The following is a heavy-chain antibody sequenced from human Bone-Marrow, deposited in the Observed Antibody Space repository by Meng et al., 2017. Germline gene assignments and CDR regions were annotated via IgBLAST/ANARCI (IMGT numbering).Heavy chain of an antibody. CDR1: GGSFSDYY. D-gene: IGHD4-11*01. CDR2: INHSGST. J-gene: IGHJ4*02. CDR3: ARGPTTMAHDFDY. Sequence: QGQLKQWGAGLLKPSGTLYLTCVVSGGSFSDYYWSWIRQPPGKGLEWIGEINHSGSTNYNPSLESRATISVDTSQNNLSLKLSSVTAADSAVYYCARGPTTMAHDFDYWGQGTLVTVSS. V-gene: IGHV4-34*01.